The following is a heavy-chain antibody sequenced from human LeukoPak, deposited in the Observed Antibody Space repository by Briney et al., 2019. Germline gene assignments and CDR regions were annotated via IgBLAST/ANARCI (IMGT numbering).Heavy chain of an antibody. V-gene: IGHV3-7*04. J-gene: IGHJ5*02. CDR2: IKQDGSEK. CDR3: ARDESGSYYHSFDP. D-gene: IGHD1-26*01. Sequence: GGSLRLSCAASGFTFSSYWMNWVRQAPGKGLEWVAKIKQDGSEKYYVDSVKGRFTISRDNAKNSLYLQMNSLRAEDTAVYYCARDESGSYYHSFDPWGQGTLVTVSS. CDR1: GFTFSSYW.